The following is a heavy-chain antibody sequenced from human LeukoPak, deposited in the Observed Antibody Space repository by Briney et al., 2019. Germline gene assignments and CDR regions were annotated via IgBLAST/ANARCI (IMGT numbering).Heavy chain of an antibody. D-gene: IGHD5-18*01. CDR1: GFTFDGYA. CDR3: AKEYSYGYHAFDI. V-gene: IGHV3-9*01. Sequence: GGSLRLSCAASGFTFDGYAMHWVRQAPGKGLEWVSGISWNSGSIGYADSVKGRFTISRDNAKNSLYLQMNSLRAEDTALYYCAKEYSYGYHAFDIWGQGTMVTVSS. J-gene: IGHJ3*02. CDR2: ISWNSGSI.